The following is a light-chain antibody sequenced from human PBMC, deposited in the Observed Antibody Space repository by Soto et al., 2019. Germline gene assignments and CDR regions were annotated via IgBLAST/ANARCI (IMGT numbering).Light chain of an antibody. CDR3: QQYNNWPRT. CDR1: QSINSK. Sequence: ETVMTQSPATLSLSPGERATLSCRASQSINSKLVWYQQKPGQAPRLLIYGASSRATGIPDRFSGSGSGTEFTLTISSLQSEDFAVYYCQQYNNWPRTFGQGTKVDIK. CDR2: GAS. J-gene: IGKJ1*01. V-gene: IGKV3D-15*01.